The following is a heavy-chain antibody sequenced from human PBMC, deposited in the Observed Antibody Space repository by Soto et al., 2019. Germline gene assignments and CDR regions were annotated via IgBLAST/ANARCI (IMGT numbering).Heavy chain of an antibody. CDR3: ARRPLSSTGFDY. J-gene: IGHJ4*02. Sequence: PSETLSLTCAVYGGSFSGYYWSWIRQPPGKGLEWIGEINHSGSTNYIPSLKSRVTISVDTSKNQFSLKLSSVTAADTAVYYCARRPLSSTGFDYWGQGTLVTVSS. V-gene: IGHV4-34*01. CDR1: GGSFSGYY. CDR2: INHSGST.